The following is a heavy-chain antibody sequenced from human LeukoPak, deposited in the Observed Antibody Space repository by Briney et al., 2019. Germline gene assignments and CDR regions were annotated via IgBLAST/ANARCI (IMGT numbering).Heavy chain of an antibody. D-gene: IGHD4-11*01. CDR1: GFTFSSYA. Sequence: PGGSLRLSCAASGFTFSSYAMNWVRQAPGKGLEWVSSISDSGGTTFYADSVKGRFTISRDSSKKTLYLQMNSLRAEDTAVYYCARDAQPTTVTTFDYWGQGTLVTVSS. J-gene: IGHJ4*01. V-gene: IGHV3-23*01. CDR3: ARDAQPTTVTTFDY. CDR2: ISDSGGTT.